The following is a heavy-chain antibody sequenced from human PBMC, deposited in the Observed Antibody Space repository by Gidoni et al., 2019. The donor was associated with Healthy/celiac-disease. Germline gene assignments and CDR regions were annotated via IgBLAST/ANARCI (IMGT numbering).Heavy chain of an antibody. CDR3: AKDPHYGDYEGAFDI. V-gene: IGHV3-30*02. Sequence: QVQLVESGGGVVQPGGSLGLSCAASGFTFSSYGMHWVRQGPGKGLEWVAFIRYDGSNKYYADSVKGRFTISRDNSKNTLYLQMNSLRAEDTAVYYCAKDPHYGDYEGAFDIWGQGTMVTVSS. CDR2: IRYDGSNK. CDR1: GFTFSSYG. J-gene: IGHJ3*02. D-gene: IGHD4-17*01.